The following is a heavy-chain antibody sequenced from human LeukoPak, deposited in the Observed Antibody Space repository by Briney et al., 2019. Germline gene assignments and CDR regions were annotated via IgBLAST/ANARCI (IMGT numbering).Heavy chain of an antibody. J-gene: IGHJ4*02. D-gene: IGHD6-13*01. CDR3: ARVTGYRIEYYFDN. Sequence: ASETLSLTCTVSGGSISSYYWSWIRQPPGKGREWSGYIYYSGSTNYNPSPKSRVTISVETSKNEFSLKLSSVTAADTAVYYCARVTGYRIEYYFDNWGQGTLVTVSS. CDR2: IYYSGST. V-gene: IGHV4-59*01. CDR1: GGSISSYY.